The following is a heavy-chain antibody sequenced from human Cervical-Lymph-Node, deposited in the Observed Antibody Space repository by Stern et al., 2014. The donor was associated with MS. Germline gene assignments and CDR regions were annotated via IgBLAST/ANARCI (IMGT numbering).Heavy chain of an antibody. CDR2: FCPGDSDS. D-gene: IGHD6-6*01. CDR1: GYDFTTYW. J-gene: IGHJ4*02. V-gene: IGHV5-51*01. Sequence: VQLVESGAEVKKPGESLRISCKGSGYDFTTYWIAWVRQLPGRGLEWMGMFCPGDSDSRYSPSFQGQVRFSVDKSINTAYLQLSSLKASDTAMYYCARQGSRLTNDYWGQGTLVSVSS. CDR3: ARQGSRLTNDY.